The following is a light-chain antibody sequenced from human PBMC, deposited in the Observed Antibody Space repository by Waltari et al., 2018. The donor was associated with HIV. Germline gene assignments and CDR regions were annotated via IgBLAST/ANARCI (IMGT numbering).Light chain of an antibody. CDR2: DVS. Sequence: QSALTQPASVSGSPGQSITISCTGTSRDVGGYIHLSWYQQHPGKAPKLMIYDVSNRPSGVSNRFSGSKSGNTASLTISGLQAEDEADYYCTSYTSSTTFWVFGGGTKLTVL. J-gene: IGLJ3*02. CDR1: SRDVGGYIH. CDR3: TSYTSSTTFWV. V-gene: IGLV2-14*03.